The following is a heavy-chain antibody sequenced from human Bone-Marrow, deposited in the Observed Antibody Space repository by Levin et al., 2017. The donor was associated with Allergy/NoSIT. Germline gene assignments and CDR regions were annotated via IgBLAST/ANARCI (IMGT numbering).Heavy chain of an antibody. Sequence: GGSLRLSCEASGFTFTNFEMNWVRQAPGRGLEWISYINLRGTTTYYADSVRGRFTVSRDNAKNSLYLRMVSLTAEDTAVYYCARQVPNYYSGSGYYFDSWGQGTLVTVSP. J-gene: IGHJ4*02. CDR3: ARQVPNYYSGSGYYFDS. CDR2: INLRGTTT. D-gene: IGHD5-12*01. CDR1: GFTFTNFE. V-gene: IGHV3-48*03.